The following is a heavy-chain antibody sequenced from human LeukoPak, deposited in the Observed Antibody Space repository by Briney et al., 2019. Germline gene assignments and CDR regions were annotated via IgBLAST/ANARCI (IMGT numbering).Heavy chain of an antibody. CDR1: GYTFTSYG. D-gene: IGHD2-2*01. J-gene: IGHJ4*02. CDR2: ISAYNGNT. CDR3: ARGGLSGLTMTYYFDY. Sequence: ASVKVSCKASGYTFTSYGISWVREAPGQGLEWMGWISAYNGNTNYAQKLQGRVTMTTDTSTSTAYMELRSLRSDDTAVYYCARGGLSGLTMTYYFDYWGQGTLVTVSS. V-gene: IGHV1-18*01.